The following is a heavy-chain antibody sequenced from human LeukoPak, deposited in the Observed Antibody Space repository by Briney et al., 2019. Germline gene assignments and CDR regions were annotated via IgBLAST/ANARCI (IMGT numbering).Heavy chain of an antibody. J-gene: IGHJ4*02. Sequence: ASVKVSCKASGYAFTSYYMHWVRQAPGQGLEWMGIINPSGGGTSYSQKFQGRVTMTTDTSTSTLHMELSSLRSEDTAVYYCASGAAAGTFSIGYWGQGTLLTVSS. CDR3: ASGAAAGTFSIGY. CDR2: INPSGGGT. CDR1: GYAFTSYY. D-gene: IGHD6-13*01. V-gene: IGHV1-46*01.